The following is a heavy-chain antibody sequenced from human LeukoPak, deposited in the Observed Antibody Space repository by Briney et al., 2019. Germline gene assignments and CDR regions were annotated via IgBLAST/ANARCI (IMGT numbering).Heavy chain of an antibody. Sequence: GASVKVPCKASGYTFTSYYMHWVRQAPGQGLEWMGIINPSGGSTSYAQKFQGRVTMTRDTSTSTVYMELSSLRSEDTAVYYCARDPEGFYYDSSGYLDYWGQGTLVTVSS. CDR1: GYTFTSYY. J-gene: IGHJ4*02. V-gene: IGHV1-46*01. D-gene: IGHD3-22*01. CDR3: ARDPEGFYYDSSGYLDY. CDR2: INPSGGST.